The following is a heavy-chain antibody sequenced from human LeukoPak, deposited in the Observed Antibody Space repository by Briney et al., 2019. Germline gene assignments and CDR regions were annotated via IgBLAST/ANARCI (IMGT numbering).Heavy chain of an antibody. CDR3: AKGADPLTWRMMTVAGTRFDF. J-gene: IGHJ4*02. CDR1: GFTFDDYA. CDR2: ISGDGGSR. D-gene: IGHD6-19*01. V-gene: IGHV3-43*02. Sequence: GGSLRLSCAVSGFTFDDYAMHRARQAPGKGLEWVSLISGDGGSRYYAGSVKGRFTVSRDNSKNSLYLQMNRLRTEDTAFYYCAKGADPLTWRMMTVAGTRFDFWGQGTLVTVSS.